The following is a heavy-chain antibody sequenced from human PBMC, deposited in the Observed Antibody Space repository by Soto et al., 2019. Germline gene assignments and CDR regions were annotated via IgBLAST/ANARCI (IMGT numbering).Heavy chain of an antibody. V-gene: IGHV4-39*01. CDR2: IYRTGTT. D-gene: IGHD6-19*01. CDR3: ADMRGQWLPRD. J-gene: IGHJ4*02. Sequence: QLQLQESGPGLVEPSETLSLTCTVSGGSISGSDYYWAWIRQPPGKGLEWLGPIYRTGTTYYNPSRKSRVTLSVDTSKNQFSLNLNSVSAADTAVYFCADMRGQWLPRDWGQGTLVTVSS. CDR1: GGSISGSDYY.